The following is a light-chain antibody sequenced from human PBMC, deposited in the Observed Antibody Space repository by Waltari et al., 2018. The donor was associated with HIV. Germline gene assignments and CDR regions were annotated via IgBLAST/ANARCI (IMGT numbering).Light chain of an antibody. CDR1: KLGAKY. J-gene: IGLJ1*01. CDR3: QAWDNSTVV. CDR2: QDS. V-gene: IGLV3-1*01. Sequence: SYELTQPPSVSVSPGQTASITCSGDKLGAKYACWYQQKPGQSPVLVIYQDSKRPSGIPERFSGSNSGNTATLTISGTQAMDEADYYCQAWDNSTVVFGTGTKVTVL.